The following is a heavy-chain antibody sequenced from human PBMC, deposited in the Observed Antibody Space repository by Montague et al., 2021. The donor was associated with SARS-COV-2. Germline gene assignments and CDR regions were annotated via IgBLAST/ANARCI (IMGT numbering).Heavy chain of an antibody. D-gene: IGHD3-10*01. J-gene: IGHJ6*02. V-gene: IGHV3-9*01. Sequence: SLRLSCAVSGFNFESYAMHWVRQAPGKGLEWVAGFSLDTDRIDYADSVKGRFIVSRDKAQDTLYLQMSSLRPEDSAVYYCGKDLTPGGMDVWGQGTTVTVSS. CDR1: GFNFESYA. CDR2: FSLDTDRI. CDR3: GKDLTPGGMDV.